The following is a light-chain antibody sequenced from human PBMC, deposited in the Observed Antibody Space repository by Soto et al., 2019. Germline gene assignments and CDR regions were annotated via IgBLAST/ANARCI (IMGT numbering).Light chain of an antibody. CDR2: AAS. J-gene: IGKJ1*01. Sequence: IQMTQSPSSVSASVGDRVTITCRASQAFGRWLSWYQQKPGKAPKLLIYAASSLQSGVPSRFSGSGSGTEFTLTIDSLQPEDFATYYCQQANSFPWTFGQGTKVEIK. V-gene: IGKV1-12*01. CDR3: QQANSFPWT. CDR1: QAFGRW.